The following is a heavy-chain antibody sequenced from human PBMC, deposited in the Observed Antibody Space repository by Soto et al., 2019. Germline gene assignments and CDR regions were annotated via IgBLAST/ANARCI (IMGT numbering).Heavy chain of an antibody. Sequence: EVQLVESGGGLVQPGGSLRLSCAASGFTLSDHYMDWVRQAPGKGLEWVGRIRNKVNSYTTEYAASVKGRFSISTDESKNSMDLQLTTLKAEDTAVYYCARGPGCFDIVGSLCYYFPMDVWGQGTTVTVSS. J-gene: IGHJ6*02. V-gene: IGHV3-72*01. CDR1: GFTLSDHY. D-gene: IGHD3-22*01. CDR2: IRNKVNSYTT. CDR3: ARGPGCFDIVGSLCYYFPMDV.